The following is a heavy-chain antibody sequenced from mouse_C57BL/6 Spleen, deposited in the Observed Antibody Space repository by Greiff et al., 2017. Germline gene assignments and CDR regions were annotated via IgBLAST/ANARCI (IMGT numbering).Heavy chain of an antibody. Sequence: QVQLQQPGAELVRPGSSVKLSCKASGYTFTSYWMDWVKQRPGQGLEWIGNIYPSDSETHYNQKFKDKATLTVDKSSSTAYMQLSSLTSEDSAVYYCARDSAGRLDYWGQGTTLTVSS. D-gene: IGHD3-2*02. CDR1: GYTFTSYW. V-gene: IGHV1-61*01. CDR2: IYPSDSET. CDR3: ARDSAGRLDY. J-gene: IGHJ2*01.